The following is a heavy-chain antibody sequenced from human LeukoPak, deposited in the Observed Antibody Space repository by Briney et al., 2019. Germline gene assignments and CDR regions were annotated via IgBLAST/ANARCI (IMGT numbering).Heavy chain of an antibody. V-gene: IGHV1-69*13. D-gene: IGHD3-16*01. J-gene: IGHJ6*02. CDR3: ARGRYDVEYYYYYYGMDV. CDR1: GGTFSSYA. CDR2: IIPIFGTA. Sequence: SVKVSCKASGGTFSSYAISWVRQAPGQGLEWMGGIIPIFGTANYAQKSQGRVTITADESTSTAYMELSSLRSEDTAVYYCARGRYDVEYYYYYYGMDVWGQGTTVTVSS.